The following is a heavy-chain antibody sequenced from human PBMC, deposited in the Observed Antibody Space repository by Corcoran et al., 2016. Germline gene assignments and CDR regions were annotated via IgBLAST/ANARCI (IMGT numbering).Heavy chain of an antibody. CDR1: GFTFSSYG. D-gene: IGHD4-17*01. J-gene: IGHJ1*01. CDR3: ARARTPTVIDFQH. CDR2: IWYDGSNK. Sequence: QVQLEESGGGVVQPGRSLRLSCAASGFTFSSYGMHWVRQAPGKGLEWVAVIWYDGSNKYYADSVKGRFTISRDNSKNTLYRQMNSLRAEDTAVYYCARARTPTVIDFQHWGQGTLVTVSS. V-gene: IGHV3-33*01.